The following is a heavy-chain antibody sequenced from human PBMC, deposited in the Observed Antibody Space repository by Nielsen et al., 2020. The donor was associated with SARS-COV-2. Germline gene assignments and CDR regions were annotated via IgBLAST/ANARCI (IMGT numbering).Heavy chain of an antibody. J-gene: IGHJ6*03. CDR1: GYTFTSYD. V-gene: IGHV1-8*02. D-gene: IGHD1-7*01. CDR3: AGVWNYDFNYYYMDV. Sequence: ASVKVSCKASGYTFTSYDINWVRQATGQGLEWMGWMNPKSGNTGYAQKFQGRVTMTRNTSISTAYMELSSLRSEDTAVYYCAGVWNYDFNYYYMDVWGKGTTVTVSS. CDR2: MNPKSGNT.